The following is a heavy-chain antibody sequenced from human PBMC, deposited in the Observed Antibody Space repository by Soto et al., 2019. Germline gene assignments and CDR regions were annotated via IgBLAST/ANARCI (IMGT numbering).Heavy chain of an antibody. CDR3: ATSTWYAFDI. V-gene: IGHV3-21*01. Sequence: GGSLRLSCAASGFTFSNSIINWVRQAPGQGLEWVSSISGSSDFLYYADSVKGRFTISRDTATNSLYLQMNSLRAEDTAVYYCATSTWYAFDIGGQGTMVTGSS. D-gene: IGHD6-13*01. CDR1: GFTFSNSI. CDR2: ISGSSDFL. J-gene: IGHJ3*02.